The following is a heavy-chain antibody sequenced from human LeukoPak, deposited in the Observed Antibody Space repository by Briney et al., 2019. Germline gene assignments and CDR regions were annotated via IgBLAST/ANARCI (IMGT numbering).Heavy chain of an antibody. CDR2: IYHSGST. Sequence: SETLSLTCTASGGSISSGGYSWSWIRQPPGKGLEWIGYIYHSGSTYYNSSLKSRVTISVDRSKNQFFLKLSSVTAADTAVYYCARVYGDFDYWGQGTLVTVSS. D-gene: IGHD4-17*01. CDR1: GGSISSGGYS. V-gene: IGHV4-30-2*01. J-gene: IGHJ4*02. CDR3: ARVYGDFDY.